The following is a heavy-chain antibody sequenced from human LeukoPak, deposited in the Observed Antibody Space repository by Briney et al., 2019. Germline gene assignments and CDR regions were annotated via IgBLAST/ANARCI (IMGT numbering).Heavy chain of an antibody. J-gene: IGHJ6*03. V-gene: IGHV1-8*03. CDR3: ARVGYSSSWYPGGYYYYYMDV. CDR2: MNPNSGNT. D-gene: IGHD6-13*01. Sequence: ASVKVSCKASGYTFTGYYMHWVRQAPGQGLEWMGWMNPNSGNTGYAQKFQGRVTITRNTSISTAYMELSSLRSEDTAVYYCARVGYSSSWYPGGYYYYYMDVWGKGTTVTVSS. CDR1: GYTFTGYY.